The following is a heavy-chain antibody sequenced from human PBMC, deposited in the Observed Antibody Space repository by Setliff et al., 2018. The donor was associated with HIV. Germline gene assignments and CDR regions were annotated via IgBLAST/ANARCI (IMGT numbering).Heavy chain of an antibody. CDR1: GYTFTGYY. Sequence: GASVKVSCKASGYTFTGYYMHWVRQAPGQGLEWMGWINPNSGGTNYAQKFQGRVTMTRDTSISTAYMELSRLRSDDTAVDYCARAIGITIFGVVRDAFDIWGQGTMVTVSS. J-gene: IGHJ3*02. CDR3: ARAIGITIFGVVRDAFDI. V-gene: IGHV1-2*02. CDR2: INPNSGGT. D-gene: IGHD3-3*01.